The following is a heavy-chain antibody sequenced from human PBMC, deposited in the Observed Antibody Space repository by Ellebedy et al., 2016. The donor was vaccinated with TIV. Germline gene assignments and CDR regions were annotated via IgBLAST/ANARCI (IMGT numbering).Heavy chain of an antibody. V-gene: IGHV3-7*01. D-gene: IGHD1-26*01. J-gene: IGHJ4*02. CDR2: IRQDWSDT. Sequence: PGGSLRLSCAASGFTFSTYWMSWVRQAPGEGLEWVAGIRQDWSDTYYVDSVKGRFTISRDNAKNSLYLQMNSLRVEDTAVYYCATQWELYDWGQGTPVTVSS. CDR3: ATQWELYD. CDR1: GFTFSTYW.